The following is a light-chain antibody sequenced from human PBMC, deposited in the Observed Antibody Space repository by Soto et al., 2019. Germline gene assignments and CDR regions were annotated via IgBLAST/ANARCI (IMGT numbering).Light chain of an antibody. CDR1: ISDVGGYNY. Sequence: QSALTQPASASGSPGQSVTISCTGTISDVGGYNYVSWYQQHPGKAPKLMIYEVSKRPSGVPDRFSGSKSGNTASLTVSGLQAEDEADYYCSSYAGSNNVVFGGGTKLTVL. V-gene: IGLV2-8*01. J-gene: IGLJ2*01. CDR3: SSYAGSNNVV. CDR2: EVS.